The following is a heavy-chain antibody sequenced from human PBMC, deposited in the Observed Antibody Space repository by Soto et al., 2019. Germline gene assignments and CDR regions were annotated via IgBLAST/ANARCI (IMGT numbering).Heavy chain of an antibody. CDR3: ARAPYQLLYLNHFDC. D-gene: IGHD2-2*02. CDR2: IKQDGSEK. J-gene: IGHJ4*02. V-gene: IGHV3-7*01. CDR1: GFTFSSYW. Sequence: PGGSLRLSCAASGFTFSSYWMSWVRQAPGKGLEWVANIKQDGSEKYYVDSVKGRFTISRDNAKNSLYLQMNSLRAEDTAVYYCARAPYQLLYLNHFDCWGQGTLVTVSS.